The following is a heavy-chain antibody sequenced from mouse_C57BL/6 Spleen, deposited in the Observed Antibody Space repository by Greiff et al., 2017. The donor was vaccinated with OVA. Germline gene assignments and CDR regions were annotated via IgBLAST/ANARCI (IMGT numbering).Heavy chain of an antibody. CDR1: GYSITSGYY. V-gene: IGHV3-6*01. J-gene: IGHJ3*01. CDR2: ISYDGSN. Sequence: EVQLQQSGPGLVKPSQSLSLTCSVTGYSITSGYYWYWIRQLPGNKLEWMGYISYDGSNNYNPSLKNRISITRETSKNQFYLKLNSVTPEDTATYYGYGGDSAAWTAYWGQGTLVTVSA. CDR3: YGGDSAAWTAY. D-gene: IGHD3-3*01.